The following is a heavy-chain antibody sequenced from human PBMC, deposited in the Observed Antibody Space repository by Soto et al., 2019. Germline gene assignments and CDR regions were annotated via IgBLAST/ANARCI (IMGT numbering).Heavy chain of an antibody. CDR1: GFTFSSYA. CDR3: AKDGPYCSSTSCYDVGY. J-gene: IGHJ4*02. D-gene: IGHD2-2*01. V-gene: IGHV3-23*01. CDR2: ISGSGGST. Sequence: GGSLRLSCAASGFTFSSYAMSWVRQAPGKGLEWVSAISGSGGSTYYADSVKGRFTISRDNSKNTLYLQMNSMRAEATAVYYCAKDGPYCSSTSCYDVGYWGQGTLVTVSS.